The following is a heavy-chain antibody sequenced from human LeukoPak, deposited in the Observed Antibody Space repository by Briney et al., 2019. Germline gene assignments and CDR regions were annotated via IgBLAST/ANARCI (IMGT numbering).Heavy chain of an antibody. CDR1: GYTFTSYY. CDR3: ARAYSGIAVAERLGY. V-gene: IGHV1-46*01. CDR2: INPSGGST. D-gene: IGHD6-19*01. J-gene: IGHJ4*02. Sequence: ASVKVSCKASGYTFTSYYMHWVRQAPGQGLEWMGIINPSGGSTSYAQKFQGRVTMTRDTSTSTVYMELSSLRSEDTAVYYCARAYSGIAVAERLGYWGQGTLVTVSS.